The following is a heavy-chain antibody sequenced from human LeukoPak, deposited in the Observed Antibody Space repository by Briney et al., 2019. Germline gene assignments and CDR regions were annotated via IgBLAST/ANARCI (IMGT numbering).Heavy chain of an antibody. CDR2: FDPEDGET. CDR3: ARDKALDY. CDR1: GYTLTELS. Sequence: ASVKVSCKVSGYTLTELSMHWVRQAPGKGLEWMGGFDPEDGETIYAQKFQGRVTMTRDTSTSTVYMELSSLRSEDTAVYYCARDKALDYWGQGTLVTVSS. J-gene: IGHJ4*02. V-gene: IGHV1-24*01.